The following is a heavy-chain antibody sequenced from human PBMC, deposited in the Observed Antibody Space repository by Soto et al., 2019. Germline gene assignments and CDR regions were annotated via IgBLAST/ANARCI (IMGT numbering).Heavy chain of an antibody. Sequence: PSETLSLTCTVSVGSISSYYWSWIRQPAGEGLEWIGRFYTSGSTNYNPSLKSRVTMSVDTSKNQFSLKLSSVTAADTAVYYCAGNGLDSSDPELLEDYWGQGTLVTVSS. CDR3: AGNGLDSSDPELLEDY. CDR2: FYTSGST. CDR1: VGSISSYY. J-gene: IGHJ4*02. V-gene: IGHV4-4*07. D-gene: IGHD3-22*01.